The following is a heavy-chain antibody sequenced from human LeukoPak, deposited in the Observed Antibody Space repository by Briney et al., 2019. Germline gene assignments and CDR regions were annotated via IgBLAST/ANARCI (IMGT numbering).Heavy chain of an antibody. CDR1: GYTFTSYY. CDR3: AQVPAANRNFDY. V-gene: IGHV1-2*02. CDR2: INPNSGGT. Sequence: ASVKVSCKASGYTFTSYYMHWVRQAPGQGLEWMGWINPNSGGTNYAQKFQGRVTMTRDTSISTAYMELSRLRSDDTAVYYCAQVPAANRNFDYWGQGTLVTVSS. D-gene: IGHD2-2*01. J-gene: IGHJ4*02.